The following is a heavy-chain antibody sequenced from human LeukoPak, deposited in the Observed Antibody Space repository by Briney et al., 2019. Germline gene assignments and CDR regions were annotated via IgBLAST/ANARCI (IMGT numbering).Heavy chain of an antibody. Sequence: GGSLRLSCAVAGFTFSMYAMAWGRQAPGKGLEWGSGISDNTYYADSVRGRFTISRDNSKNTLYLQMNSLRAEDTAVYYCAKGQGSGIYKYSFDSWGPGTLVPVSS. J-gene: IGHJ4*02. CDR2: ISDNT. CDR1: GFTFSMYA. V-gene: IGHV3-23*01. D-gene: IGHD3-10*01. CDR3: AKGQGSGIYKYSFDS.